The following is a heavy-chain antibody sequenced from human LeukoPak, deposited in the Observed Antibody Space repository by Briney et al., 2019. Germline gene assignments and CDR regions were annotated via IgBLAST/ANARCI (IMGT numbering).Heavy chain of an antibody. D-gene: IGHD2-2*01. Sequence: GASVKVSCEASGYTFTSYAMHWVRQAPGQRLEWMGWINAGKGNTKYSQKFQGRVTITRDTSASTAYMELSSLRSEDTAVYYCARSDDIVVVPAEGFFDPWGQGTLVTVSS. CDR2: INAGKGNT. J-gene: IGHJ5*02. CDR3: ARSDDIVVVPAEGFFDP. CDR1: GYTFTSYA. V-gene: IGHV1-3*01.